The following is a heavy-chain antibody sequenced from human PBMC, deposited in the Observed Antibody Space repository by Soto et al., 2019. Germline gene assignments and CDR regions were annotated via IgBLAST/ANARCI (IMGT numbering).Heavy chain of an antibody. CDR2: INPSSGDT. D-gene: IGHD3-16*01. Sequence: ASVKVSFKASGYTFTNYFIHCVRQAPGQGLEWMGIINPSSGDTNYAQKFQGRITMTRDTSTNTVHMELSGLTYEDTAMYYCAREESGGHHDYWGQGTPVTVSS. J-gene: IGHJ4*02. CDR1: GYTFTNYF. CDR3: AREESGGHHDY. V-gene: IGHV1-46*01.